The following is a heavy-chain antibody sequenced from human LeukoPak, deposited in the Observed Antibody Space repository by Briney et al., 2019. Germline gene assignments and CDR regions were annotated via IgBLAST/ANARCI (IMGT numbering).Heavy chain of an antibody. CDR2: IYYSGST. Sequence: SETLSLTCTVSGGSISSSSYYWGWIRQPPGKGLEWIGSIYYSGSTYYNPSLKSRVTISVDTSKNQFSLKLSSVTAADTAVFYCARQHLAVATIIDYWGQGTLVTVSS. V-gene: IGHV4-39*01. CDR3: ARQHLAVATIIDY. CDR1: GGSISSSSYY. J-gene: IGHJ4*02. D-gene: IGHD5-12*01.